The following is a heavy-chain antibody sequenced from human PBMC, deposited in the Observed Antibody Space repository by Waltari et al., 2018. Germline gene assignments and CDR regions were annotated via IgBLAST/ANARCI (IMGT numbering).Heavy chain of an antibody. Sequence: EVQLVESGGGLVQPGGSLRLSCASSGFTVNTYEMNWVRQAPGKGLEWVSYISSSGSTIHYADSVKGRFTISRDNAKNALYLQMNSLRAEDTAVYYCARDSWGSGSRYYFDYWGQGTLVTVSS. CDR2: ISSSGSTI. V-gene: IGHV3-48*03. CDR3: ARDSWGSGSRYYFDY. CDR1: GFTVNTYE. D-gene: IGHD3-10*01. J-gene: IGHJ4*02.